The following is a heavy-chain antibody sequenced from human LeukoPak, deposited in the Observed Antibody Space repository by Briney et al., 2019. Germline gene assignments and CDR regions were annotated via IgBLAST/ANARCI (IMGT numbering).Heavy chain of an antibody. CDR2: INSDGSST. V-gene: IGHV3-74*01. D-gene: IGHD6-13*01. CDR3: ARVAAAGRWVDY. CDR1: GFTFSSYW. Sequence: PGGSLRLSCAASGFTFSSYWMHWVRQAPGKGLVWVSRINSDGSSTSYADSVKGRFTISRDNAKNTLYLQMNSLRAEDTAVYYCARVAAAGRWVDYWGQGTLVTVSS. J-gene: IGHJ4*02.